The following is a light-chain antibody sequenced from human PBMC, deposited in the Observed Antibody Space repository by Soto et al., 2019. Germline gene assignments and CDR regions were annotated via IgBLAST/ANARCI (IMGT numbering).Light chain of an antibody. CDR3: QEYNSAPWK. CDR2: APS. V-gene: IGKV1-27*01. CDR1: HGISNY. Sequence: DIQMTQSPSSLSASVGDRVTITCRASHGISNYLAWYQQKPGKVPKLLIYAPSTLQSGVPSRFGGSGSGTDFTVTISTLQTKDVATYYCQEYNSAPWKFGQRTKLEIK. J-gene: IGKJ1*01.